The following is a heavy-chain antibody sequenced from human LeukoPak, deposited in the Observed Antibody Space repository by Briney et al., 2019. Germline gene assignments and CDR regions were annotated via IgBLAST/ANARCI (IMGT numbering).Heavy chain of an antibody. CDR3: AKAPVTTCRGAFCYPFDY. CDR1: GYTFTSYY. Sequence: ASVKVSCKASGYTFTSYYMHWVRQAPGQGLECMGIINPSGGSTSYAQKFQGRVTMTRDMSTSTVYMELSSLRSEDTAVYYCAKAPVTTCRGAFCYPFDYWGLGTLVTVSS. J-gene: IGHJ4*02. V-gene: IGHV1-46*01. D-gene: IGHD2-15*01. CDR2: INPSGGST.